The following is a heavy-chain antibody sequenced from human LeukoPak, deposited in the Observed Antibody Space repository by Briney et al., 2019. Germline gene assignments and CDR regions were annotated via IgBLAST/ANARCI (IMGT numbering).Heavy chain of an antibody. CDR1: GGSISPCF. V-gene: IGHV4-59*01. CDR2: ISYTGST. Sequence: PSETLSLTCTVSGGSISPCFWSWIRQPPGKGLEWIGYISYTGSTNYNPSLKSRVTISVDTSKNQFSLQLTSVTAADTAVYYCARDDYRGVTNFDPWGQGTLVTVSS. CDR3: ARDDYRGVTNFDP. D-gene: IGHD3-10*01. J-gene: IGHJ5*02.